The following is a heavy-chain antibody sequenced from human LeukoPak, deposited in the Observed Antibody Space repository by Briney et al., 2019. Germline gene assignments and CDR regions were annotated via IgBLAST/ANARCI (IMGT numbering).Heavy chain of an antibody. V-gene: IGHV4-34*01. D-gene: IGHD6-19*01. CDR3: ARGLGYSSGWYSGVRYFDY. CDR1: SGSFSGYY. J-gene: IGHJ4*02. CDR2: INHSGST. Sequence: SETLSLTCAVYSGSFSGYYWSWIRQPPGKGLEWIGEINHSGSTNYNPSLKSRVTISVDTSKNQFSLKLSSVNAADTAVYYCARGLGYSSGWYSGVRYFDYWGQGTLVTVSS.